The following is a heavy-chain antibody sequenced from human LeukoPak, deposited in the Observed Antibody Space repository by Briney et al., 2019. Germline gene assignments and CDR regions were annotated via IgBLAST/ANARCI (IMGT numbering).Heavy chain of an antibody. J-gene: IGHJ4*02. CDR1: GYTFTSYG. CDR2: ISAYNGNT. CDR3: ARGPNYFDDTGSYLVSPLPFDS. Sequence: ASVEVSCKASGYTFTSYGISWVRQAPGQGLEWMGWISAYNGNTNYAQKLQGRVTMTTDTSTSTAYMELSSLRSEDTAVYYCARGPNYFDDTGSYLVSPLPFDSWGQGALVTVSS. V-gene: IGHV1-18*01. D-gene: IGHD3-22*01.